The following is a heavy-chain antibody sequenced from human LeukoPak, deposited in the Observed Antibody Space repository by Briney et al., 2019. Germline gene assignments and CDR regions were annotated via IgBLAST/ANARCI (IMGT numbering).Heavy chain of an antibody. V-gene: IGHV1-69*05. Sequence: SVRVSCKASGGTFSSYAISWVRQAPGQGLEWMGRIIPIFGTANYAQKFQGRVTITTDESTSTAYMELSSLRSEDTAVYYCAREGYYDSSGYYDYWGQGTLVTVSS. D-gene: IGHD3-22*01. CDR1: GGTFSSYA. CDR3: AREGYYDSSGYYDY. CDR2: IIPIFGTA. J-gene: IGHJ4*02.